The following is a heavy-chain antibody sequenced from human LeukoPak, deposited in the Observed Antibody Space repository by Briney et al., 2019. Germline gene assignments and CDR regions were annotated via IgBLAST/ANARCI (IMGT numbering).Heavy chain of an antibody. CDR3: ARDELLYGMDA. Sequence: GGSLRLSCAASGFTFSSYEMNWVRQAPGRGLEWVSYISSSGSTIYYAASVKGRFTMSRDNAKNSLYLQMNILRAEDTAVYYCARDELLYGMDAWGQGTTVTVSS. CDR1: GFTFSSYE. D-gene: IGHD4-23*01. CDR2: ISSSGSTI. V-gene: IGHV3-48*03. J-gene: IGHJ6*02.